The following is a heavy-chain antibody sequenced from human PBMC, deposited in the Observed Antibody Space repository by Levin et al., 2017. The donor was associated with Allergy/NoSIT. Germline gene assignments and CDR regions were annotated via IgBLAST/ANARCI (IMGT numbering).Heavy chain of an antibody. CDR1: GFTVSSNY. V-gene: IGHV3-53*01. Sequence: GESLKISCAASGFTVSSNYMSWVRQAPGKGLEWVSVIYSGGSTYYADSVKGRFTISRDNSKNTLYLQMNSLRAEDTAVYYCARDQGYCSGGSCYYFDYWGQGTLVTVSS. J-gene: IGHJ4*02. D-gene: IGHD2-15*01. CDR3: ARDQGYCSGGSCYYFDY. CDR2: IYSGGST.